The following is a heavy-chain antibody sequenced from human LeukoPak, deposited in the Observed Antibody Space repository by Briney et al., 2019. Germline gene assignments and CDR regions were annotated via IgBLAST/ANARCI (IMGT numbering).Heavy chain of an antibody. CDR1: GFTFSSYN. J-gene: IGHJ4*02. D-gene: IGHD2/OR15-2a*01. V-gene: IGHV3-21*01. CDR2: ITSSSSYI. CDR3: ATYLRSGPIDS. Sequence: PGGSLRLSCAASGFTFSSYNMNWVRQAPGKGPEWVSSITSSSSYIYYADSVKGRFTISRDNAKNSLSLQMNNLRGEDTAVYYCATYLRSGPIDSWGQGTLVTVSS.